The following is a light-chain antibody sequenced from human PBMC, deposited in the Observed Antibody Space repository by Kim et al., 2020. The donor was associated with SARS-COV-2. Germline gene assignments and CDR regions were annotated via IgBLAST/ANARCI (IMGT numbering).Light chain of an antibody. V-gene: IGKV3-20*01. J-gene: IGKJ2*01. CDR2: GAS. CDR3: QQCYNSPFT. Sequence: FASGESASLSFRSSQTVSRTFLGWYQQRPGQAPRLLIYGASNRATGIPDRFSGSGSGTDFTLTISRLEPEDSAVYYCQQCYNSPFTFGQGTKLEI. CDR1: QTVSRTF.